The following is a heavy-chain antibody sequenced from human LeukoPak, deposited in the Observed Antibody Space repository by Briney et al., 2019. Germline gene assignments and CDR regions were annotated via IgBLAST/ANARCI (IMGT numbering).Heavy chain of an antibody. CDR2: IYYSGST. D-gene: IGHD3-3*01. Sequence: SETLSLTCTVSGGSISSSSYYRGWIRQPPVKGLEWIGSIYYSGSTYYNPSLKSRVTISVDTSKNQFSLKLSSVTAADTAVYYCARGITIFGVDHYYYYGMDVWGQGTTVTVSS. J-gene: IGHJ6*02. V-gene: IGHV4-39*01. CDR1: GGSISSSSYY. CDR3: ARGITIFGVDHYYYYGMDV.